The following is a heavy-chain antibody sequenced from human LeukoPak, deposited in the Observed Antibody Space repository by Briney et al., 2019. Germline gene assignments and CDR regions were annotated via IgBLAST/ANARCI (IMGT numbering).Heavy chain of an antibody. CDR3: ARGSDDYVWGTHHYYGMDV. CDR2: IYSGGST. J-gene: IGHJ6*02. V-gene: IGHV3-53*05. Sequence: GGSLRLSCAASGFTVSSNYMSWVRQAPGKGLEWVSVIYSGGSTYYADSVKGRFTISRDNSKNTLYLQMNSLRAEDTAVYYCARGSDDYVWGTHHYYGMDVWGQGTTVTVSS. D-gene: IGHD3-16*01. CDR1: GFTVSSNY.